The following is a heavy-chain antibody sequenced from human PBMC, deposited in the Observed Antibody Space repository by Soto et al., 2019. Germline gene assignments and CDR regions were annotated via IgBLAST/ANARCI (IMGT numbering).Heavy chain of an antibody. V-gene: IGHV1-46*03. Sequence: QVQLVQSGAEVKKPGASVKLSCKASGYTFTNYYMNWVRQAPGQGLERMGIINSGGGSATYAQKFLGRGTLTRDTCTSTVYMDLSSLGSDDSAVYYCARGGHVVVVTAVFDNWGDGTLGTGSS. CDR3: ARGGHVVVVTAVFDN. CDR1: GYTFTNYY. D-gene: IGHD2-21*02. J-gene: IGHJ4*01. CDR2: INSGGGSA.